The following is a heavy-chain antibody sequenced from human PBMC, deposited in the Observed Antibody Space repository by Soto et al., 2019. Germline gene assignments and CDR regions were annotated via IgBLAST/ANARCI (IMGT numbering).Heavy chain of an antibody. J-gene: IGHJ3*02. V-gene: IGHV3-15*01. CDR3: TTDPSSYDSSGYYYTDDAFDI. CDR2: IKSKTGGGTT. CDR1: GFTFSNAW. D-gene: IGHD3-22*01. Sequence: VSLRLSCAASGFTFSNAWMSWVRQAPGKGLEWVGRIKSKTGGGTTDYAAPVKGRFTISRDDSKNTLYLQMNSLKTEGTAVYYCTTDPSSYDSSGYYYTDDAFDIWGQGTMVTVSS.